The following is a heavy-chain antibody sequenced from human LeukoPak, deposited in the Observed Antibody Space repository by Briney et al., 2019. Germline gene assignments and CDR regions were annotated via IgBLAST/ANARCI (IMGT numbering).Heavy chain of an antibody. Sequence: GGSLRLSCAASGFTFSDYTMNWVRQAPGKGLEWVSSISSSSSYIYYAYSVKGRFTISRDNAKNSLSLQMKSLRAEDTAVYYCVRGEYSYGPLDYYYYMDVWGKGTTVTVSS. J-gene: IGHJ6*03. CDR3: VRGEYSYGPLDYYYYMDV. CDR2: ISSSSSYI. CDR1: GFTFSDYT. D-gene: IGHD5-18*01. V-gene: IGHV3-21*01.